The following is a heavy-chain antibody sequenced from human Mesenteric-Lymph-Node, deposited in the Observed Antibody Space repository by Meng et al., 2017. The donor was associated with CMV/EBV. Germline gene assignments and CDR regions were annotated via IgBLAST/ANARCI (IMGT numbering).Heavy chain of an antibody. CDR2: IHTDDRT. J-gene: IGHJ4*02. D-gene: IGHD4-17*01. V-gene: IGHV3-53*01. Sequence: GESLKISCAASGFSVSGNYMNWVRQAPGKGLEWVSLIHTDDRTYYANSVNGRFTISRDKSKNTLYLQMNSLRAEDTAVYYCASLYGDYGSDYWGQGTLVTVSS. CDR3: ASLYGDYGSDY. CDR1: GFSVSGNY.